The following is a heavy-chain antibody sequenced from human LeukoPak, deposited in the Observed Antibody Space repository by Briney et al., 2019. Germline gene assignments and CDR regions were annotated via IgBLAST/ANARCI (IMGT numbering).Heavy chain of an antibody. CDR3: ARHVEGFDSYGYSAAFDI. V-gene: IGHV4-30-2*01. J-gene: IGHJ3*02. D-gene: IGHD5-18*01. CDR1: GGSISSGGYY. Sequence: PSQTLSLTCTVSGGSISSGGYYWSWIRQPPGKGLEWIGYIYHSGSTYYNPSLKSRVTISVDRSKNQFSLKLSSVTAADTAVYYCARHVEGFDSYGYSAAFDIWGQGTMVTVSS. CDR2: IYHSGST.